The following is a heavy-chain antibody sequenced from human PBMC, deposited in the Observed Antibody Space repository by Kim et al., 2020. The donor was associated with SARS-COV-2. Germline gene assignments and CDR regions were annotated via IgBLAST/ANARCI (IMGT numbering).Heavy chain of an antibody. Sequence: SETLSLTCAVSGGSISSSNWWSCVRQPPGKGLEGIGVINHSGSTNYNPSLKCRVTISVDNSKNQFSLKLSSVTAADTAVYYCARAITIVGVVITFDYWGQGTLVTVSS. V-gene: IGHV4-4*02. CDR1: GGSISSSNW. CDR3: ARAITIVGVVITFDY. CDR2: INHSGST. D-gene: IGHD3-3*01. J-gene: IGHJ4*02.